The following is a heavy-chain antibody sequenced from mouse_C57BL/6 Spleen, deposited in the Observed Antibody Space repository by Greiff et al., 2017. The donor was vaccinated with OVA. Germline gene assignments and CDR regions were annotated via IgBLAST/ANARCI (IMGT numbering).Heavy chain of an antibody. CDR3: ARWVGRNYYAMDY. V-gene: IGHV1-64*01. CDR2: IHPNSGST. CDR1: GYTFTSYW. Sequence: QVHVKQPGAELVKPGASVKLSCKASGYTFTSYWMHWVKQRPGQGLEWIGMIHPNSGSTNYNEKFKSKATLTVDKSSSTAYMQLSSLTSEDSAVYYCARWVGRNYYAMDYWGQGTSVTVSS. D-gene: IGHD4-1*01. J-gene: IGHJ4*01.